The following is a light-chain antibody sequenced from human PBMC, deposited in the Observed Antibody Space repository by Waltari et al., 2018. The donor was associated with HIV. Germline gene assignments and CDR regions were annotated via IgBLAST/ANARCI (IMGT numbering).Light chain of an antibody. Sequence: EIVLTQSPDTLSLSPGERATLSCRASQNVGNNYLAWFQHRPVQPPRLLIYAASTRAAGIPDRCRGSGSGTHFTLSINKLEPEDFAMYYCQQYGGSPYTFGQGT. CDR1: QNVGNNY. CDR2: AAS. V-gene: IGKV3-20*01. J-gene: IGKJ2*01. CDR3: QQYGGSPYT.